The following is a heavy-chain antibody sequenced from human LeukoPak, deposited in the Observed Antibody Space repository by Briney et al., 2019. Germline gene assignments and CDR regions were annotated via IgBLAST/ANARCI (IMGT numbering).Heavy chain of an antibody. Sequence: PGGSLRLSCAASGFTFSSYGMHWVRQAPGKGLEWVAVIWYDGSNKYYADSVKGRFTISRDNSKNTLYLQMNSLRAEDTAVYYCARARDPGIAAQTPTGYWGQGTLVTVSS. CDR3: ARARDPGIAAQTPTGY. J-gene: IGHJ4*02. CDR2: IWYDGSNK. V-gene: IGHV3-33*01. CDR1: GFTFSSYG. D-gene: IGHD6-13*01.